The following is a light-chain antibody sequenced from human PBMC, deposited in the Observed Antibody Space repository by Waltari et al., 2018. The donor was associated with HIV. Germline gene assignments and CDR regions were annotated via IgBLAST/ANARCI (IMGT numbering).Light chain of an antibody. CDR3: AAWDDSLSGWV. CDR1: SSNIRNNY. J-gene: IGLJ3*02. CDR2: RNN. V-gene: IGLV1-47*01. Sequence: QSVLTPPPSASGTPGQRVTISCSGCSSNIRNNYVHWYHQLPGTAPKILIYRNNQRPSGVPDRFSGSKSGTSASLAISGLRSEDEADYYCAAWDDSLSGWVFGGGTKLTVL.